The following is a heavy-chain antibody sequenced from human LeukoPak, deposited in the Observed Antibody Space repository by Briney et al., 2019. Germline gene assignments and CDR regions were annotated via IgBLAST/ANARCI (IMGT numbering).Heavy chain of an antibody. CDR1: GGSISSYY. CDR2: ISYSGST. CDR3: ARSEGSGSYFDY. J-gene: IGHJ4*02. V-gene: IGHV4-59*01. Sequence: PSETLSLTCTVSGGSISSYYWSWLRQPPGKGLEWIGYISYSGSTKYNPSLKSRVTISVDTSKNQFSLKLKSVTAADTAVYYCARSEGSGSYFDYWGQGTLVTVSS. D-gene: IGHD3-10*01.